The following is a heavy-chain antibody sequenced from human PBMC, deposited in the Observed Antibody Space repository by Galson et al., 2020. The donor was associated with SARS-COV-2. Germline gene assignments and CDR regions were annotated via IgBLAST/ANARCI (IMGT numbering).Heavy chain of an antibody. CDR2: INQYGSEK. D-gene: IGHD1-7*01. CDR3: ARNPLNWNSVYFDY. V-gene: IGHV3-7*04. J-gene: IGHJ4*02. CDR1: GFTFSNYW. Sequence: QLGESLKISCAASGFTFSNYWMSWVRLAPGRGLEWVANINQYGSEKYCVDSVKGRFTISRDNAQNSLYLQMSSLRAEDTAVYFCARNPLNWNSVYFDYWGQGTLVTVSS.